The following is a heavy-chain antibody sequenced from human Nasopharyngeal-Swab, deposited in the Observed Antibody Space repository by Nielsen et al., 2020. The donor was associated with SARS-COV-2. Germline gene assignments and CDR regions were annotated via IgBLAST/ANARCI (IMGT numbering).Heavy chain of an antibody. CDR3: VREGYSSGRAPALDH. V-gene: IGHV3-64D*06. CDR2: INLDSIG. J-gene: IGHJ4*02. Sequence: GGSLRLSCAASGFTFSSYGMHWVRQAPGKGLEYVSVINLDSIGDYAASVKGRFTISRDNFRNTVYLEMSSLRPEDTAVYYCVREGYSSGRAPALDHWGQGTLVTVSS. D-gene: IGHD2-15*01. CDR1: GFTFSSYG.